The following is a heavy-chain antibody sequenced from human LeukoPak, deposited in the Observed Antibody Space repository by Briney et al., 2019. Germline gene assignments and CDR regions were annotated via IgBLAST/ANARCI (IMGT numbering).Heavy chain of an antibody. V-gene: IGHV3-9*01. CDR1: GFTFDDYA. Sequence: PGRSLRLPCAASGFTFDDYAMHWVRQAPGKGLGWVSGISWNSGSIGYADSVKGRFTISRDNAKNSLYLQMNSLRAEDTALYDCAKELGGHIDYWGQGTLVTVSS. J-gene: IGHJ4*02. D-gene: IGHD2-15*01. CDR2: ISWNSGSI. CDR3: AKELGGHIDY.